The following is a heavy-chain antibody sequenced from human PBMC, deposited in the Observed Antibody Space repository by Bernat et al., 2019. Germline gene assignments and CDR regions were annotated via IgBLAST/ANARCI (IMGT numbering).Heavy chain of an antibody. CDR1: GGSFSGYY. Sequence: QVQLQQWGAGLLKPSETLSLTCAVYGGSFSGYYWSWIRQLPGKGLEWIGEINHSGSTNYNPSLKSRVTISVDTSKNQFSLKLSSVTAADTAVYYCARGRYCSGGSCRAYWYFDRWGRGTLVTVSS. V-gene: IGHV4-34*01. CDR2: INHSGST. D-gene: IGHD2-15*01. J-gene: IGHJ2*01. CDR3: ARGRYCSGGSCRAYWYFDR.